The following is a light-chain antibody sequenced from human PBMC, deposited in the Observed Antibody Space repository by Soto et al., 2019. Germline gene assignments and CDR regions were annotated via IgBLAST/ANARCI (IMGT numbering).Light chain of an antibody. CDR1: QSISSTY. V-gene: IGKV3-20*01. J-gene: IGKJ1*01. CDR2: DTS. CDR3: QQYGKSLTWT. Sequence: EILLTQSPGTLSLSPGERATLSCMSIQSISSTYLAWYQQKPGQAPRLLIYDTSSRATGIPDKFIGSGSGSDFSLTISRLEPEDSAVYYCQQYGKSLTWTFGQGTKVDI.